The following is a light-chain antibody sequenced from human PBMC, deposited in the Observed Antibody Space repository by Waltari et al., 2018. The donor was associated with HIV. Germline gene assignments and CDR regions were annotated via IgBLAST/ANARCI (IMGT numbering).Light chain of an antibody. J-gene: IGKJ1*01. CDR3: QQYNKWPPT. V-gene: IGKV3-15*01. CDR2: GAS. Sequence: EIVMTQSPVTLSVSPGERATLSCRASQSVSKNLAWYQQKPGQAPRLLIYGASIRASGVPARFSGSGSGTDFTLTISSLQSENFAVYYCQQYNKWPPTFGQGTKVEIK. CDR1: QSVSKN.